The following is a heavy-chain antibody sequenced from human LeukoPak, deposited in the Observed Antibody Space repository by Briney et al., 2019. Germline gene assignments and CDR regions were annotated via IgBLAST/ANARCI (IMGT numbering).Heavy chain of an antibody. CDR3: AGVDAAMPDAFDI. Sequence: GGTLRLSCAASGFTFSSYAMHWVRQAPGKGLEWVAAISYDGSNKYSADSVKGRFTISRDNSKNTLYLQMSSLRADDTALYYCAGVDAAMPDAFDIWGQGTTVTVSS. CDR1: GFTFSSYA. J-gene: IGHJ3*02. V-gene: IGHV3-30*04. D-gene: IGHD5-18*01. CDR2: ISYDGSNK.